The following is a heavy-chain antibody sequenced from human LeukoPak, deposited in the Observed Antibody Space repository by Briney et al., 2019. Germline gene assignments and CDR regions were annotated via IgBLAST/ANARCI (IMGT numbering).Heavy chain of an antibody. CDR1: GFTFSSYA. Sequence: GGSLRLSCAASGFTFSSYAMSWVRQAPGKGLEWVSVISGTGGSTYYADSVKGRFAISRDNSKNTLYLLRNSLRVEDAAVYYCAKESPALDYWGQGTLVTVSS. J-gene: IGHJ4*02. D-gene: IGHD2-2*01. CDR2: ISGTGGST. V-gene: IGHV3-23*01. CDR3: AKESPALDY.